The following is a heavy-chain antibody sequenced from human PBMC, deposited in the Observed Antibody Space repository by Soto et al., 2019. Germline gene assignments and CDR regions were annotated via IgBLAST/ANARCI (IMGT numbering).Heavy chain of an antibody. CDR2: IKQDGSEK. J-gene: IGHJ4*02. Sequence: GGSLRLSCAASGFTFSNYWMSWVRQAPGKGLEWVANIKQDGSEKNYVDSVEGRFTISRDNAKNSLYLEMNSLRPEDTAVYFCARSRYLDYWGQGTLVTV. CDR1: GFTFSNYW. CDR3: ARSRYLDY. V-gene: IGHV3-7*04.